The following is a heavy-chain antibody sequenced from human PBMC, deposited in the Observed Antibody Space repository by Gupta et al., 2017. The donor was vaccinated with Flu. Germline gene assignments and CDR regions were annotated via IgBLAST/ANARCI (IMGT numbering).Heavy chain of an antibody. Sequence: GGLVHSAGSLRLSSAALGSKFSDYEMDWVRQAPGKGLEWIAWMSSVGDTMYYADAVKGLFTTSRNNAETSLYLHMNSLSFEETDVSYCAKVPGTMGFRCGWGSMDVWGKGTTVTVSS. J-gene: IGHJ6*03. CDR1: GSKFSDYE. CDR3: AKVPGTMGFRCGWGSMDV. CDR2: MSSVGDTM. D-gene: IGHD2-2*01. V-gene: IGHV3-48*03.